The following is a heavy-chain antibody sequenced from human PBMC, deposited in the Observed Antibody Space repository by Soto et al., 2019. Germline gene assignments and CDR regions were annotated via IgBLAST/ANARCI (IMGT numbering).Heavy chain of an antibody. J-gene: IGHJ6*02. V-gene: IGHV2-5*02. CDR2: FHGDDDK. CDR1: GFSFSGLSFSAGGVG. Sequence: QITLKESGPTLVRPTQTLTLTCTFSGFSFSGLSFSAGGVGVAWIRQPPGKALEWLAFFHGDDDKGSSSSLKNRVTTTQDPSKNQAVLTMTDMGPEDTGTYYCALDAGDSRNYYHTFDVWGQGTTVIVSS. D-gene: IGHD1-26*01. CDR3: ALDAGDSRNYYHTFDV.